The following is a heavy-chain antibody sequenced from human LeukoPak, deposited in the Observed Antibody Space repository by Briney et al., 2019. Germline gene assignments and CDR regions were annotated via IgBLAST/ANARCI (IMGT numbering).Heavy chain of an antibody. CDR1: GVSFSTTW. D-gene: IGHD3-10*01. Sequence: HPGGSLRLSCAASGVSFSTTWMHWVRQAPGRGLEWLSLISGDVTSTYYADSVKGRFTVSRDDSKTSQYLQMSSLRADDTAFYYCARGRFGEFSKSLDFWGQGTLVTVSS. CDR3: ARGRFGEFSKSLDF. V-gene: IGHV3-43*02. J-gene: IGHJ4*02. CDR2: ISGDVTST.